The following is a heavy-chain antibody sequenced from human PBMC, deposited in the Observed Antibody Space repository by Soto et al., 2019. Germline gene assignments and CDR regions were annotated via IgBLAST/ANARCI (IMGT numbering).Heavy chain of an antibody. CDR2: IIPIFGTP. D-gene: IGHD3-16*02. J-gene: IGHJ6*02. CDR3: ARSRITFGGVIAEYRMDV. CDR1: GGTFSSYA. Sequence: QVQLVQSGAEVKKPGSSVKVSCTASGGTFSSYAFSWVRQAPGQGLEWMGGIIPIFGTPNYAQKFQGRVTITADNSTSTAYIDLSSLRCEEAAVYYCARSRITFGGVIAEYRMDVWGQGTTVTVSS. V-gene: IGHV1-69*06.